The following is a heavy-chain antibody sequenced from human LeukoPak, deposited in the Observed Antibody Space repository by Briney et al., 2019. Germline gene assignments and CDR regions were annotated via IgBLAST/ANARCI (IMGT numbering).Heavy chain of an antibody. Sequence: ASVKVSCKASGYTFTSYGISWVRQAPGQGLEWMGGIIPIFGTANYAQKFRGRVTITADKSTRTAYMELSSLRAEDMAVYYCAKDMDVGDYGSGDYFDYCGQGTLVTVSS. CDR1: GYTFTSYG. CDR2: IIPIFGTA. J-gene: IGHJ4*02. V-gene: IGHV1-69*06. D-gene: IGHD3-10*01. CDR3: AKDMDVGDYGSGDYFDY.